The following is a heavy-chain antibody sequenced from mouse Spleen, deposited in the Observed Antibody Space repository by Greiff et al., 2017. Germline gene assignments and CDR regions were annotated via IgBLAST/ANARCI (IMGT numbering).Heavy chain of an antibody. J-gene: IGHJ4*01. CDR2: INPNNGGT. D-gene: IGHD1-1*01. Sequence: EVQLQQSGPELVKPGASVKISCKASGYTFTDYYMNWVKQSHGKSLEWIGDINPNNGGTSYNQKFKGKATLTVDKSSSTAYMELRSLTSEDSAVYYCARLTTVVPYYAMDYWGQGTSVTVSS. CDR1: GYTFTDYY. CDR3: ARLTTVVPYYAMDY. V-gene: IGHV1-26*01.